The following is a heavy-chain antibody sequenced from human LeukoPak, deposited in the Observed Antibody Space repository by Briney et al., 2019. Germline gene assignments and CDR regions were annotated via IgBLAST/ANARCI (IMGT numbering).Heavy chain of an antibody. CDR2: ISSNGGST. CDR3: ARSIGSRYYYYYMDV. J-gene: IGHJ6*03. Sequence: GGSLRLSCAASGFTFSSHAMHWVRQAPGKGLEYVSAISSNGGSTYYANSVKGRFTISRDNSKNTLYLQMGSLRAEDMAVYYCARSIGSRYYYYYMDVWGKGTTVTVSS. D-gene: IGHD5-12*01. CDR1: GFTFSSHA. V-gene: IGHV3-64*01.